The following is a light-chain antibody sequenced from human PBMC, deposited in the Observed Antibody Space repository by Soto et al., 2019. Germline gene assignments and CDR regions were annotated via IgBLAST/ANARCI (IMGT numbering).Light chain of an antibody. Sequence: QSVLTQPASVSGSPGQSITISCTGTSSDVGGYNYVSWYQQHPGKVPKLMIFEVSNRPSGVSDRFSGSKSGNTASLTISGLQAEDEADYYCQSQDSSLSGSVFGGGTKLTVL. J-gene: IGLJ2*01. CDR2: EVS. CDR1: SSDVGGYNY. CDR3: QSQDSSLSGSV. V-gene: IGLV2-14*01.